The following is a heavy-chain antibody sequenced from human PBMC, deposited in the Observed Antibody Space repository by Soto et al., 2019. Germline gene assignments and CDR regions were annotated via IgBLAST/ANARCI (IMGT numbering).Heavy chain of an antibody. Sequence: GGSLRLSCAVSGFTFSNYGMHWVRQAPGKGLEWVAVIWYDGSNKYYADSVKGRFTISRDNSKNTLYLQMNSLRAEDTAVYYCARDSEGYGMDVWGQGTTVTVSS. CDR2: IWYDGSNK. V-gene: IGHV3-33*01. CDR1: GFTFSNYG. J-gene: IGHJ6*02. CDR3: ARDSEGYGMDV.